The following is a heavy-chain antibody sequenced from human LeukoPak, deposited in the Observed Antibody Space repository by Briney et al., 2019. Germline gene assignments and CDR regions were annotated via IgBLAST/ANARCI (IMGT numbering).Heavy chain of an antibody. D-gene: IGHD5-18*01. CDR3: ARQVDTTMALPDY. J-gene: IGHJ4*02. Sequence: GASVKVSCKTSGYTFTSYGVSWVRQAPGQRLEWMGWISTYNSNTNYTQKFRGRVTLTKDTSTSTVYMELRSLRSDDTAIYYCARQVDTTMALPDYWGQGTLVTVSS. CDR2: ISTYNSNT. V-gene: IGHV1-18*01. CDR1: GYTFTSYG.